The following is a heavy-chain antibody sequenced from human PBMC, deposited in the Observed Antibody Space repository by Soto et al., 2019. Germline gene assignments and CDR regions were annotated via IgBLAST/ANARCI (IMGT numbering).Heavy chain of an antibody. V-gene: IGHV4-30-4*01. CDR3: ARSPDFYGGGTSFDY. Sequence: SETLSLTCTVSGGSISSGYYYWSWIRQPPGKGLEWIGYIYYSGSTYYNPSLKSRVTISVDTSKNQFSLKLSSVTAADTAVYYCARSPDFYGGGTSFDYWGQGTLVTVSS. D-gene: IGHD4-17*01. CDR1: GGSISSGYYY. J-gene: IGHJ4*02. CDR2: IYYSGST.